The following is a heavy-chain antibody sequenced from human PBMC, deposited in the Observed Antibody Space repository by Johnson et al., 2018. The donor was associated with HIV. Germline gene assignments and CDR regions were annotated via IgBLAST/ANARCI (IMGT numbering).Heavy chain of an antibody. CDR1: GFTFSTYG. Sequence: QMQLVESGGGVVQPGRSLRLSCAASGFTFSTYGIHWVRQAPGKGLEWVSFIRYDGKDKYYADFVKGRFTISRDNAMKSLYLQINSLRAEDTAVYYCARNRPVSYGYRGAFDFWGQGTMVTVSS. D-gene: IGHD5-18*01. J-gene: IGHJ3*01. CDR3: ARNRPVSYGYRGAFDF. CDR2: IRYDGKDK. V-gene: IGHV3-33*01.